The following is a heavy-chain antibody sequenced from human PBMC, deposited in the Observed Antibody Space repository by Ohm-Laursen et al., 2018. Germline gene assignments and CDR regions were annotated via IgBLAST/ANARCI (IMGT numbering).Heavy chain of an antibody. D-gene: IGHD6-19*01. CDR2: ISGSGGST. V-gene: IGHV3-23*01. CDR3: AKLGSSGWYFPGYFQH. CDR1: GFTFSSYA. J-gene: IGHJ1*01. Sequence: SLRLSCAASGFTFSSYAMSWVRQAPGRGLEWVSAISGSGGSTYYADSVKGRFTISRDNSKNTLYLQMNSLRAEDTAVYYCAKLGSSGWYFPGYFQHWGQGTLVTVSS.